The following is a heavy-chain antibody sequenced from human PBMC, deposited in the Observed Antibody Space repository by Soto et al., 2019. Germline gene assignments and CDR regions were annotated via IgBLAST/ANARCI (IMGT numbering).Heavy chain of an antibody. V-gene: IGHV1-69*13. J-gene: IGHJ6*02. CDR3: ASTYYYDSSGYYYYGMDV. D-gene: IGHD3-22*01. CDR2: IIPIFGTA. Sequence: SLKVSCKASGGTFSSYAISWVRQAPGQGLEWMGGIIPIFGTANYAQKFQGRVTITADESTSTAYMELSSLRSEDTAVYYCASTYYYDSSGYYYYGMDVWGQGTTVTVSS. CDR1: GGTFSSYA.